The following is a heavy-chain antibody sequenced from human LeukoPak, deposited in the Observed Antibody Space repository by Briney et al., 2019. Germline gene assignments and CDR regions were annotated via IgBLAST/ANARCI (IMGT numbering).Heavy chain of an antibody. CDR2: ISGSGYST. V-gene: IGHV3-23*01. D-gene: IGHD7-27*01. J-gene: IGHJ4*02. CDR3: AKAQELGNYEFFLFDY. Sequence: GGSLRLSCAASGFTVTSNHMNWVRQAPGKGLEWVSGISGSGYSTYYADSVKGRFTISRDNSKNTLYLQMDSLRAEDTAVYYCAKAQELGNYEFFLFDYWGQGTLVTVSS. CDR1: GFTVTSNH.